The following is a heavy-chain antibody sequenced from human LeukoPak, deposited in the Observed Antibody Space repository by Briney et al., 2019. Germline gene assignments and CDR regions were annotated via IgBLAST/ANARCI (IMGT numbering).Heavy chain of an antibody. Sequence: GGSLRLSCAASGFTFSSYTMSWVRQAPGKGLEWVSSITTSGSYIYYADSVKGRFTISRDNAKNSLCLQMNSLRPEDKAIYYCARDLSPPYTSSEDACVFWGQGAMVSVSS. CDR2: ITTSGSYI. CDR1: GFTFSSYT. V-gene: IGHV3-21*01. D-gene: IGHD6-13*01. CDR3: ARDLSPPYTSSEDACVF. J-gene: IGHJ3*01.